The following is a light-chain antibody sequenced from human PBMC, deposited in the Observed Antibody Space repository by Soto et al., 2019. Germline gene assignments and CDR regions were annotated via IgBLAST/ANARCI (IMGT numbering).Light chain of an antibody. CDR1: QSISNW. CDR3: QQYNSYSWT. Sequence: DIQMTQSPSTLSASVGDRVTITCRASQSISNWLAWYQQKPGKAPNLLIYDASSLESGVPSRFSGSESGTEFTLTISSLQPDDFATYYCQQYNSYSWTFGQGTKVEIK. CDR2: DAS. J-gene: IGKJ1*01. V-gene: IGKV1-5*01.